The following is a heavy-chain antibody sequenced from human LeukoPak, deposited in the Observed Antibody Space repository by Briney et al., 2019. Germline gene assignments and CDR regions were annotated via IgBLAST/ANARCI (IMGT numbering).Heavy chain of an antibody. V-gene: IGHV5-51*01. D-gene: IGHD3-3*01. CDR3: ARLGDDYYDFWSGYYNYFDY. CDR1: GYSFTSYW. J-gene: IGHJ4*02. Sequence: GESLKISCKGSGYSFTSYWIGWVRQMPGKGLEWMGIIYPGDSDTRYSPSFQGRVTISADKSISTAYLQWSSLKASDTAMYYCARLGDDYYDFWSGYYNYFDYWGQGTLVTVSS. CDR2: IYPGDSDT.